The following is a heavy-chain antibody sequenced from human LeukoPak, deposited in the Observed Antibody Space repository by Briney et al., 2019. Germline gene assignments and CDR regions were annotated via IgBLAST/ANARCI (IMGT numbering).Heavy chain of an antibody. CDR1: GFTFSGYA. Sequence: GGSLSLSCAASGFTFSGYAMNWVRQAPGKGLEWVSSIIGGTSYIYYADSVKGRFTISRDNARNPLYLQMNSLRAEDTAVYYCAKSWGNWNYDFWGQGTLVTVSS. CDR3: AKSWGNWNYDF. J-gene: IGHJ4*02. CDR2: IIGGTSYI. V-gene: IGHV3-21*01. D-gene: IGHD1-7*01.